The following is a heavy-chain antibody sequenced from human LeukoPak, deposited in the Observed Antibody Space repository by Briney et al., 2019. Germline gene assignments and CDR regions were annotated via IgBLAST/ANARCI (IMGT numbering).Heavy chain of an antibody. Sequence: PGGSLRLSCAASRFTFSSYWMSWVRQAPGKGLEWVANIKQDGSEKYYVDSVKGRFTISRDNAKNSLYLQMNSLRAEDTAVYYCARGPRGGYSFFWGQGTLVTVSS. CDR3: ARGPRGGYSFF. J-gene: IGHJ4*02. CDR1: RFTFSSYW. V-gene: IGHV3-7*01. CDR2: IKQDGSEK. D-gene: IGHD3-22*01.